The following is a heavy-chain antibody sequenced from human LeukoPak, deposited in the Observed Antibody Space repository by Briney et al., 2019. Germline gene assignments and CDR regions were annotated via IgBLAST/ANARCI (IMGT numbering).Heavy chain of an antibody. J-gene: IGHJ3*02. CDR3: VNFGTYGSGTYYNGPLGAFDI. CDR2: ISGNGGTT. Sequence: PGGSLRLSCSASGFTFSSYAMHWVRQAPGKGLEYVSTISGNGGTTYYADSVKGRFTISRDNSKNTMYLQMSSLRAEDTAVYYCVNFGTYGSGTYYNGPLGAFDIWGQGQWSPSLQ. CDR1: GFTFSSYA. V-gene: IGHV3-64D*06. D-gene: IGHD3-10*01.